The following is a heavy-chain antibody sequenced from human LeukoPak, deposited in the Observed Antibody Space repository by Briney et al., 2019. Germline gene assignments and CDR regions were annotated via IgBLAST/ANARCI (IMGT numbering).Heavy chain of an antibody. CDR1: GGSISSYY. CDR2: IYYSGST. J-gene: IGHJ4*02. V-gene: IGHV4-59*06. Sequence: KPSETLSLTCTVSGGSISSYYWSWIRQPPGKGLEWIGYIYYSGSTYYNPSLKSRVTISVDTSKNQFSLKLSSVTAADTAVYYCARTYYYDSSGYWLDYWGQGTLVTVSS. D-gene: IGHD3-22*01. CDR3: ARTYYYDSSGYWLDY.